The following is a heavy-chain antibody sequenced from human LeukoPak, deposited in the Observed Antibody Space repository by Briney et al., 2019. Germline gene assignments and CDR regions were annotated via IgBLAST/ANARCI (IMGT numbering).Heavy chain of an antibody. D-gene: IGHD2-2*01. CDR2: INHSGST. CDR1: GRSLSGYY. CDR3: ASSEVVVPAGIWGD. J-gene: IGHJ4*02. Sequence: SQTLSLTCAVYGRSLSGYYWSWIRQPPGKGLEWIGEINHSGSTNYNPSLKSRVTISVETSKNQFSLKLSSVTAADTAVYYCASSEVVVPAGIWGDWGQGTLVTVSS. V-gene: IGHV4-34*01.